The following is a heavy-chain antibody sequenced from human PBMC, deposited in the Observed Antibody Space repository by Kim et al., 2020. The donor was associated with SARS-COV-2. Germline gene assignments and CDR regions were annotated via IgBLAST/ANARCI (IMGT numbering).Heavy chain of an antibody. CDR1: GGSISSSSYY. CDR3: ARHPAGRTKNWFDP. V-gene: IGHV4-39*01. J-gene: IGHJ5*02. D-gene: IGHD6-19*01. CDR2: IYYSGST. Sequence: SETLSLTCTVSGGSISSSSYYWGWIRQPPGKGLEWIGSIYYSGSTYYNPSLKSRVTISVDTSKNQFSLKLSSVTAADTAVYYCARHPAGRTKNWFDPWGQGTLITVSS.